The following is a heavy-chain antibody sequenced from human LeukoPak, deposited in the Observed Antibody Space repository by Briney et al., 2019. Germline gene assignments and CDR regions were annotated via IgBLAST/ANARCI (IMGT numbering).Heavy chain of an antibody. CDR2: ISYDGSNE. J-gene: IGHJ4*02. V-gene: IGHV3-30*18. CDR3: ANENYYGSGSYADH. CDR1: GFTFSSYG. D-gene: IGHD3-10*01. Sequence: GGSLRLSCAASGFTFSSYGMHWVRQAPGKGLEWVTVISYDGSNEYYSDSVKGRFTISRDNSKNTLYLQMNSLRAEDTAVYYCANENYYGSGSYADHWGQGTLVTVSS.